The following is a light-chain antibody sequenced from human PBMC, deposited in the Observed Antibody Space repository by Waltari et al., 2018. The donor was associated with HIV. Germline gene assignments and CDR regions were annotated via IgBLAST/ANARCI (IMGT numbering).Light chain of an antibody. CDR2: GAS. V-gene: IGKV3-15*01. J-gene: IGKJ1*01. CDR1: QSISSN. CDR3: QQYNNWPPWT. Sequence: EIVMTQSPATLSVSPGERSTLSCRASQSISSNLAWYQQKPGQAPRHLIYGASTRATGIPASFSGSGSGTEFTLTISSLQSEDFALYYWQQYNNWPPWTFGQGTKVEIK.